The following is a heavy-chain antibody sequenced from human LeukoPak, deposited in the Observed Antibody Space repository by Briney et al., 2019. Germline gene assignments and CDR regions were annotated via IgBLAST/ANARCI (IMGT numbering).Heavy chain of an antibody. CDR2: ISWNSGSI. CDR1: GFTFSSFD. V-gene: IGHV3-9*01. Sequence: GGSLRLSCAASGFTFSSFDMHWVRQPTGQGLEWVSGISWNSGSIGYADSVKGRFTISRDNAKNSLYLQMNSLRAEDTALYYCAKDRGGYSYGPTDYWGQGTLVTVSS. CDR3: AKDRGGYSYGPTDY. D-gene: IGHD5-18*01. J-gene: IGHJ4*02.